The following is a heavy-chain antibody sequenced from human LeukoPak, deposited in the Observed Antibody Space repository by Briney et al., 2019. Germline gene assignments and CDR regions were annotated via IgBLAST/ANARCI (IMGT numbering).Heavy chain of an antibody. Sequence: SETLSLTYAVYGGSFSGYYWSWIRQPPGKGLEWIGEINHSGSTNYNPSLKSRVTISVDTSKNQFSLKLSSVTAADTAVYYCARGRGGYNSSDYWGQGTLVTVSS. CDR1: GGSFSGYY. V-gene: IGHV4-34*01. CDR3: ARGRGGYNSSDY. CDR2: INHSGST. D-gene: IGHD5-24*01. J-gene: IGHJ4*02.